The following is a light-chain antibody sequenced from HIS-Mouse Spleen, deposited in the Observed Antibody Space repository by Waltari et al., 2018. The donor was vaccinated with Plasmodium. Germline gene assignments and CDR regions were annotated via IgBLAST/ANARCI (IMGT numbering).Light chain of an antibody. CDR2: EGS. V-gene: IGLV2-23*01. Sequence: QSALTQPASVSGSPGQSITISCTGTSSDVGSYNLVPWYQQHPGKAPKLMIYEGSKRPSGVSNRFSGSKSGNTASLTISGLQAEDEADYYCSYAGSSTHVVFGGGTKLTVL. CDR3: CSYAGSSTHVV. J-gene: IGLJ2*01. CDR1: SSDVGSYNL.